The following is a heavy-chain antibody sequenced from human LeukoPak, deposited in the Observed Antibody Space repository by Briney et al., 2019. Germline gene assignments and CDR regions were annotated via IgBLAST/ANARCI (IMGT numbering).Heavy chain of an antibody. CDR1: GFTFSSYA. Sequence: PGGSLRLSCAASGFTFSSYAMHWVRQAPGKGLEWVAVISYDGSNKYYADSVKGRFTISRDNSKNTLYLQMNSLRAEDTAVYYCARDLRPEPLGEVAYWGQGTLVTVSS. CDR2: ISYDGSNK. V-gene: IGHV3-30-3*01. J-gene: IGHJ4*02. D-gene: IGHD3-10*01. CDR3: ARDLRPEPLGEVAY.